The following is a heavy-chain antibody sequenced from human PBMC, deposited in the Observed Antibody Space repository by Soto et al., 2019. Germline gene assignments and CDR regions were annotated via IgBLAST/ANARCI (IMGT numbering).Heavy chain of an antibody. CDR1: GGSVSSGSYY. CDR3: ARDHGSTFDY. V-gene: IGHV4-61*01. CDR2: IYYSGST. Sequence: PSETLSLTCTVSGGSVSSGSYYWSWIRQPPGKGLEWIGYIYYSGSTNYNPSLKSRVTISVDTSKNQSSLKLSSVTAADTAVYYCARDHGSTFDYWGQGTLVTVST. D-gene: IGHD4-17*01. J-gene: IGHJ4*02.